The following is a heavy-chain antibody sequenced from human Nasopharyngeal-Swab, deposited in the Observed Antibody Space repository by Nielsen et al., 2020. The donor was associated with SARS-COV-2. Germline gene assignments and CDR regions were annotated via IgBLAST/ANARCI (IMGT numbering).Heavy chain of an antibody. CDR2: IWADGSTQ. CDR3: GRDPPESGDALDV. D-gene: IGHD5-12*01. CDR1: GFRFSDHA. Sequence: GGSLRLSCAASGFRFSDHAMHWVRQAPGKGLEWVTFIWADGSTQDYADSVKGRFTISRDNSKDTVYLQMNGLRAEDTAVYYCGRDPPESGDALDVWGQGTTVTVS. V-gene: IGHV3-33*01. J-gene: IGHJ6*02.